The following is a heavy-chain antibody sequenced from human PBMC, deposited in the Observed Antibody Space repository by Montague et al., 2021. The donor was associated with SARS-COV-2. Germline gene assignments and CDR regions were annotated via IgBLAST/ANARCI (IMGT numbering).Heavy chain of an antibody. J-gene: IGHJ5*02. Sequence: SETLSLTCSVSGGSISSYYWSWIRQPAGKGLEWIGRIYGSGSTNYNSSLKSRVTLSVDYSKNQFSLRLTSVTAADAAVYYCAGAEAATGTPDDPWGQGILVTVSS. CDR1: GGSISSYY. V-gene: IGHV4-4*07. CDR2: IYGSGST. D-gene: IGHD6-25*01. CDR3: AGAEAATGTPDDP.